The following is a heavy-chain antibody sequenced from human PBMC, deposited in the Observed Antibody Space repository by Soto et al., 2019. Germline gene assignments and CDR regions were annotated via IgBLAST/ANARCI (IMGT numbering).Heavy chain of an antibody. CDR1: GGTFSSYA. J-gene: IGHJ1*01. V-gene: IGHV1-69*01. CDR2: IIPIFGTA. D-gene: IGHD3-22*01. CDR3: ARGAGGYPPPPEYFQH. Sequence: QVQLVQSGAEVKKPGSSVKVSCKASGGTFSSYAISWVRQAPGQGLEWMGGIIPIFGTANYAQKFQGRVTITADESTRTAYMELSSLRSEDTAVYYCARGAGGYPPPPEYFQHWGQGTLVTVSS.